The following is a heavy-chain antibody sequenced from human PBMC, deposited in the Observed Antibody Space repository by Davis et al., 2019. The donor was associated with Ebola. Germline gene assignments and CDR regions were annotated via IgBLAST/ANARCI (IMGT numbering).Heavy chain of an antibody. Sequence: PGGSLRLSCAASGFTFSSYGMHWVRQAPGKGLEWVSLISGDGGSTYYADSVKGRFTISRDNSKNSLYLQMNSLRTEDTALYYCAKEGNWGRTPDYWGQGTLVTVSS. V-gene: IGHV3-43*02. D-gene: IGHD7-27*01. J-gene: IGHJ4*02. CDR1: GFTFSSYG. CDR2: ISGDGGST. CDR3: AKEGNWGRTPDY.